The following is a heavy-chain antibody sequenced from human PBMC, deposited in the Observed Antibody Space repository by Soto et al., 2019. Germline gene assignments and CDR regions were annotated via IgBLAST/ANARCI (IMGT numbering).Heavy chain of an antibody. D-gene: IGHD3-22*01. Sequence: QVHLVQSGAEVKKPGASMKVSCKVSGYTLTEFSMHWVRQSPGKGLEWMGVFDPEDGEVIYSPKFQGRVTLTEDTSTDTAYLELSSLTSEDTAIYYCATDHSHGYYTSDYWGQGSLVTVSS. V-gene: IGHV1-24*01. CDR2: FDPEDGEV. J-gene: IGHJ4*02. CDR1: GYTLTEFS. CDR3: ATDHSHGYYTSDY.